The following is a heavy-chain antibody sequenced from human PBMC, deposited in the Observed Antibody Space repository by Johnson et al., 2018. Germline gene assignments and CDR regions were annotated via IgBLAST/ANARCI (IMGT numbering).Heavy chain of an antibody. CDR3: TREVEYSSSWYWNDAFDI. D-gene: IGHD6-13*01. CDR1: GFTFGDYA. J-gene: IGHJ3*02. Sequence: VQLVESGGGLVQPGRSLRLSCTASGFTFGDYAMSWFRQAPGKGLEWVGFIRSNAYGGTTEYAASVKGRFTIPRDDSKSIPYLQMNSLKTEDTAVYYCTREVEYSSSWYWNDAFDIWGQGTMVTVSS. V-gene: IGHV3-49*03. CDR2: IRSNAYGGTT.